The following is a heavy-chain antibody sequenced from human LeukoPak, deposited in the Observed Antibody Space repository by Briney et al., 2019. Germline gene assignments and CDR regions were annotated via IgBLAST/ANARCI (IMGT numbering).Heavy chain of an antibody. V-gene: IGHV4-59*01. CDR1: GVSISSYY. CDR2: IYYSGST. J-gene: IGHJ6*03. CDR3: ARSSNPSTAMVLYYYYYYMDV. D-gene: IGHD5-18*01. Sequence: SETLSLTCTVSGVSISSYYWSWIRQPPGKGLEWIGYIYYSGSTNYNPSLKSRVTISVDTSKNQFSLKLSSVTAADTAVYYCARSSNPSTAMVLYYYYYYMDVWGKGTTVTISS.